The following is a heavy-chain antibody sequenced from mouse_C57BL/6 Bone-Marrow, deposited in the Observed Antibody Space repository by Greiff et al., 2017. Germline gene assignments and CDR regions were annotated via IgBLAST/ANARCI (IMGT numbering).Heavy chain of an antibody. CDR1: GYTFTGYW. CDR2: IYPGSGST. J-gene: IGHJ3*01. Sequence: QVQLQQPGAELVKPGASVKMSCKASGYTFTGYWINWVKQRPGQGLEWIGDIYPGSGSTNYNEKFKSKATLTVDTSSSTAYMQLSSLTSEDSAVDYCARGGIYYYGPEAYWGQGTLVTVSA. D-gene: IGHD1-1*01. V-gene: IGHV1-55*01. CDR3: ARGGIYYYGPEAY.